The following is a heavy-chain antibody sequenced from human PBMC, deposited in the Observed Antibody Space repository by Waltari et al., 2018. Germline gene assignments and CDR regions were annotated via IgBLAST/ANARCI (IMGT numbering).Heavy chain of an antibody. Sequence: EVQLVESGGGLVKPGGSLRLSCAASGFTFSSHSMNWVRQAPGKGLEWVSYISSSSNYIYYADSVKGRFTISRDNAKNSLYLQMNSLRADDTAVYYCARDSSILDYWGQGTLVTVSS. CDR3: ARDSSILDY. J-gene: IGHJ4*02. CDR2: ISSSSNYI. D-gene: IGHD3-3*02. CDR1: GFTFSSHS. V-gene: IGHV3-21*05.